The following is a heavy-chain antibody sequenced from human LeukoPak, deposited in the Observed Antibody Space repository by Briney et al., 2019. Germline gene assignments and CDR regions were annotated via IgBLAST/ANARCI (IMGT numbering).Heavy chain of an antibody. Sequence: PGGSLRLSCAASGFNFRAYWMSWARQAPGKGLEGVASLNQDADREYYVDSVKGRFTISRDNAKNSLYLQMDSLRVEDTAVYYCARATTALARDHWGQGTLVTVSS. CDR3: ARATTALARDH. CDR2: LNQDADRE. CDR1: GFNFRAYW. V-gene: IGHV3-7*01. J-gene: IGHJ4*02. D-gene: IGHD1-14*01.